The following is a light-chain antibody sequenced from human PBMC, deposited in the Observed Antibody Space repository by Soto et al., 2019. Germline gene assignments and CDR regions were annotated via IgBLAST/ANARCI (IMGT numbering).Light chain of an antibody. Sequence: DIQITHSPSSLSASVLDRVTLTFRASQSISSYLNWYQQKPGKAPKLLIYAASSLQSGVPSRFSGSGSGTDFTLTISSLQPEDFATYYCQKSYSTPINCGKGQRRAIK. J-gene: IGKJ5*01. CDR1: QSISSY. V-gene: IGKV1-39*01. CDR3: QKSYSTPIN. CDR2: AAS.